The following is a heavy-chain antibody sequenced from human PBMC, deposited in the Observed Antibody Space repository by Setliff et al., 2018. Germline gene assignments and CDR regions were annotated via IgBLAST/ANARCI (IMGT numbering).Heavy chain of an antibody. CDR3: MGGFDY. V-gene: IGHV3-7*03. CDR1: GFTFSSYR. D-gene: IGHD2-15*01. J-gene: IGHJ4*02. Sequence: GGSLRLSCAASGFTFSSYRMHWVRQAPGKGLEWVANIKRDGSERYYVGSVRGRFTISRDNAKNSVYLQMSDLRAEDTARYFCMGGFDYWGQGTMVTVSS. CDR2: IKRDGSER.